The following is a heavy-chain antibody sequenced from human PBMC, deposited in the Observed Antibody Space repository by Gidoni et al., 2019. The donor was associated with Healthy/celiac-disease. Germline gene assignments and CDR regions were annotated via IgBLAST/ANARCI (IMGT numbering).Heavy chain of an antibody. CDR3: AWKEAGFDY. CDR2: INHSGST. CDR1: GGSFSGYY. J-gene: IGHJ4*02. D-gene: IGHD1-1*01. Sequence: QVQLQQWGAGLLKPSETLSLTCAVYGGSFSGYYWSWIRQPPGRGLEWIGEINHSGSTNYNPSQKSRVTIPVDTSKNQFSLKLSSVTAADTVVYYCAWKEAGFDYWGQGTLVTVSS. V-gene: IGHV4-34*01.